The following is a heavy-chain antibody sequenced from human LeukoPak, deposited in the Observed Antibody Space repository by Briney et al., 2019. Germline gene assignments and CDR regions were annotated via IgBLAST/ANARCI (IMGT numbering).Heavy chain of an antibody. CDR3: SRGLDSRKLGS. D-gene: IGHD3-22*01. V-gene: IGHV4-31*03. CDR2: IHPSGML. Sequence: PSETLSLTCTVSGASFNSDDQYWNWIRQSPGKGLEWIGSIHPSGMLYNNPSLERRVTMSRDTSKNQFSLTLHSVTAADTAVSFCSRGLDSRKLGSWGQGILVTVSS. CDR1: GASFNSDDQY. J-gene: IGHJ4*02.